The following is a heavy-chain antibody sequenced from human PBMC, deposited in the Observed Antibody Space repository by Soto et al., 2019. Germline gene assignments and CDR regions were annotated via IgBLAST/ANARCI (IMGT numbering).Heavy chain of an antibody. J-gene: IGHJ6*02. D-gene: IGHD2-21*02. CDR2: IIPIFGTA. CDR3: ARAWGGNSFYYYGMDV. CDR1: GGTFSSYA. V-gene: IGHV1-69*01. Sequence: QVQLVQSGAEVKKPGSSVKVSCKASGGTFSSYAISWVRQAPGQGLEWMGGIIPIFGTASYAQKFQGRVTITADESTSTAYMELSSLRSEDTAVYYCARAWGGNSFYYYGMDVWGQGTTVTVSS.